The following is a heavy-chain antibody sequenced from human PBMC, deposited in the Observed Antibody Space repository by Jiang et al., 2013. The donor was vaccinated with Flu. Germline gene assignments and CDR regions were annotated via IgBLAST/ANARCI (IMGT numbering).Heavy chain of an antibody. Sequence: GPGLVKSSETLSLTCSVSGGSISSYSWSWVRQPPGKGLEWIGYIYYSGTTNYNPSLKSRVTISVDTSKNQFSLKLSSVTAADTAVYYCAVARTGGYNNFDFWGQGTLVTVSS. CDR3: AVARTGGYNNFDF. V-gene: IGHV4-59*08. CDR1: GGSISSYS. D-gene: IGHD2-8*02. CDR2: IYYSGTT. J-gene: IGHJ4*02.